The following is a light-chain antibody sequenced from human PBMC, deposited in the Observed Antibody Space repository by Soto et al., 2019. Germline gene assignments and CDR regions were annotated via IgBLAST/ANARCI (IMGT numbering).Light chain of an antibody. Sequence: DIQMTQSPSSLSASVGDRVTITCRASQNISNYLNWYHQKPGKAPKLLIYAASSLQGGVPSRFNGSGSGTDFTLTISSLQPEDVATYYCQNYDKESPATFGQGTKVDI. CDR2: AAS. V-gene: IGKV1-39*01. CDR1: QNISNY. CDR3: QNYDKESPAT. J-gene: IGKJ1*01.